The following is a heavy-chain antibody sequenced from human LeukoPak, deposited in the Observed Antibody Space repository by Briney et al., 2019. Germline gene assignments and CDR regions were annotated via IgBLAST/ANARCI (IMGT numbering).Heavy chain of an antibody. CDR1: GFSFSNYG. Sequence: GGSLRLSCAASGFSFSNYGMNWVRQAPGKGLEWVSGIIGSGSTIYYADSVKGRFTISRDNAKNSLYLQMNSLRAEDTAVYYCAREGWFGDRPLDYWGQGTLVTVSS. D-gene: IGHD3-10*01. J-gene: IGHJ4*02. V-gene: IGHV3-48*04. CDR2: IIGSGSTI. CDR3: AREGWFGDRPLDY.